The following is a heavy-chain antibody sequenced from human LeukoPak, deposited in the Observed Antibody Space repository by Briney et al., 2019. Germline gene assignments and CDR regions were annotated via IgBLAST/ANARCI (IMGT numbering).Heavy chain of an antibody. J-gene: IGHJ3*02. CDR1: GASISSYY. CDR2: IYTSGST. V-gene: IGHV4-4*07. D-gene: IGHD3-3*01. CDR3: ARDEGTYYDFWSGPLGAFDI. Sequence: PSETLSLTCTVSGASISSYYWSWIRQPAGKGLEWIGRIYTSGSTNYNPSLKSRVTMSVDTSKDQFSLKLSSVTAADTAVYYCARDEGTYYDFWSGPLGAFDIWGQGTMVTVSS.